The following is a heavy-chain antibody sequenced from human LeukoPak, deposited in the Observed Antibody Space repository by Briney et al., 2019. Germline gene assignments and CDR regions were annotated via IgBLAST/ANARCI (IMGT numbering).Heavy chain of an antibody. J-gene: IGHJ4*02. V-gene: IGHV4-59*08. CDR3: ARHQSRRYSWSYWNFDY. Sequence: SETLSLTCTVSGGSISSYYWSWIRQPPGKGLEWIGYIYYSGSTNYNPSLKSRVTISVDTSKNQFSLKLSSVTAADTAVYYCARHQSRRYSWSYWNFDYWGQGTLVTVSS. CDR1: GGSISSYY. D-gene: IGHD1-26*01. CDR2: IYYSGST.